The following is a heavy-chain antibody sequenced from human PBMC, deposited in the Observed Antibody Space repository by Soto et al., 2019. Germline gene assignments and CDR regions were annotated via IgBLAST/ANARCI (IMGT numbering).Heavy chain of an antibody. CDR1: GFTFSTYA. CDR3: AKRRGAGGHFDY. J-gene: IGHJ4*02. CDR2: VSSGGGT. V-gene: IGHV3-23*01. Sequence: XESLRLSCAASGFTFSTYAMGWVRQAPGKGLEWVSVVSSGGGTHYADSVKGRFTVSRDNSKNTLSLQMNSLRADDTAVYYCAKRRGAGGHFDYWGQGALVTVS. D-gene: IGHD2-15*01.